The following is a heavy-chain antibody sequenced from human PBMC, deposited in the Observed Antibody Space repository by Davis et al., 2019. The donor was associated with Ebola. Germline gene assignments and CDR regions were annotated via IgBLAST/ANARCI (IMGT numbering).Heavy chain of an antibody. Sequence: GGSLRLSCAASGFTFSSYGMHWVRQAPGKGLEWVAVIWYDGSNKYYADSVKGRFTISRDNSKNTLYLQMNSLRAEDTAVYYCARVYGDYVSNGMDVWGQGTTVTVSS. CDR1: GFTFSSYG. CDR2: IWYDGSNK. J-gene: IGHJ6*02. CDR3: ARVYGDYVSNGMDV. D-gene: IGHD4-17*01. V-gene: IGHV3-33*01.